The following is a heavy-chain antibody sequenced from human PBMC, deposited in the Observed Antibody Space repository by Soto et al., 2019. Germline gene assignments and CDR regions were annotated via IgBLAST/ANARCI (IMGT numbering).Heavy chain of an antibody. J-gene: IGHJ4*02. CDR3: ARDLIWGSTGPYMISPPSHFDY. V-gene: IGHV1-18*01. CDR1: GYTFTSYG. D-gene: IGHD3-16*01. Sequence: QVQLVQSGAEVKKPGASVKVSCKASGYTFTSYGISWVRQAPGQGLEWMGWISAYNGNTNYAQKLQGRVTMTTDTSTSTGYMELRSLRAADTDVYSCARDLIWGSTGPYMISPPSHFDYWGQGTLVTVSS. CDR2: ISAYNGNT.